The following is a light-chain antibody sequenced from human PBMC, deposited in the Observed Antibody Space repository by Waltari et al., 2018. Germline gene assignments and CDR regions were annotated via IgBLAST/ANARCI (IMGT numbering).Light chain of an antibody. CDR3: SSYTSSTTL. CDR1: SSDVGAYIH. V-gene: IGLV2-14*03. J-gene: IGLJ2*01. CDR2: DVN. Sequence: QSALTQPASVSGSPGQSITISCTGTSSDVGAYIHVSWYQQHPGKAPKLLIYDVNTRPSGVSNRFSGSKSGNTASLTISGLQAEDEADYYCSSYTSSTTLFGGGTKLTVL.